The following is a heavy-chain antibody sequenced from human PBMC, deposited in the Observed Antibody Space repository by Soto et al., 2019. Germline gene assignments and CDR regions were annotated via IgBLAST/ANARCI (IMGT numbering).Heavy chain of an antibody. V-gene: IGHV1-18*01. CDR2: ISAYNGNT. CDR3: ARDETYYYDSRGRKSFDY. J-gene: IGHJ4*02. Sequence: QVPLVQSGAEVKKPGASVKVSCKASGYTFTSYGISWVRQAPGQGLEWMGWISAYNGNTNYAQKLQGRVTMTTDTSTSTAYMELRSLRSDDTAVYYCARDETYYYDSRGRKSFDYWGQGTLVTVSS. D-gene: IGHD3-22*01. CDR1: GYTFTSYG.